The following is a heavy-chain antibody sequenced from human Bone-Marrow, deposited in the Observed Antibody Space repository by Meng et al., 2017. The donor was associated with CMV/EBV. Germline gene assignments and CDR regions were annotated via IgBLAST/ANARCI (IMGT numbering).Heavy chain of an antibody. CDR3: ARGGGNARINWFDP. V-gene: IGHV1-69*05. CDR2: IIPIFGTA. J-gene: IGHJ5*02. D-gene: IGHD4-23*01. Sequence: SVKVSCKAPGGTFSSYAISWVRQAPGQGLEWMGGIIPIFGTANYAQKFQGRVTITTDESTSTAYMELSSLRSEDTAVYYCARGGGNARINWFDPWGQGTLVTVSS. CDR1: GGTFSSYA.